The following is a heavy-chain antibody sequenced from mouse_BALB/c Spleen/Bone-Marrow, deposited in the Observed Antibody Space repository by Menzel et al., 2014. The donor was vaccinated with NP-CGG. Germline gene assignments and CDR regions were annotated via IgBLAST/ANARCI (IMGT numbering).Heavy chain of an antibody. CDR2: IDPENGNT. CDR3: VAYYRYEYYFDY. D-gene: IGHD2-14*01. Sequence: EVQLQQSGAELVRPGALVKLSCKASGFNIKDYYMHWVKQRPEQGLEWIGWIDPENGNTIYDPKFQGKASITADTSSNTAYLQRSSLTSEDTAVYYCVAYYRYEYYFDYWGQGTTLTVPS. V-gene: IGHV14-1*02. J-gene: IGHJ2*01. CDR1: GFNIKDYY.